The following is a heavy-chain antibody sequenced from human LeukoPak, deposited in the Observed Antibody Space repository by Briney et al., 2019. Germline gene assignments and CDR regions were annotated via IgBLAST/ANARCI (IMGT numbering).Heavy chain of an antibody. CDR2: VFYSGST. V-gene: IGHV4-59*12. D-gene: IGHD6-19*01. Sequence: PSETLSLTCTVSGGSISNYYWSWIRQPPGKGLEWIGYVFYSGSTNYNPSLRSRVTISVDTSKNQFSLKLSSVTAADTAVYYCARESGGDIAVAGPASDYWGQGTLVTVSS. J-gene: IGHJ4*02. CDR3: ARESGGDIAVAGPASDY. CDR1: GGSISNYY.